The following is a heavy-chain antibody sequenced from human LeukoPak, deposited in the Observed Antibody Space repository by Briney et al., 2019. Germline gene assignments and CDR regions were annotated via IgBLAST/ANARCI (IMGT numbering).Heavy chain of an antibody. D-gene: IGHD3-10*01. J-gene: IGHJ6*03. Sequence: GASLNVSCEASGYTITSDYMHWGRQPPRQGGEGWGIINPSGGSTNYTPTFQGRVTMTRDTSKSPFSMTLTCLTSPDTAVYYCSRVRSGSGNDYCYYMDVWGKGTTVTV. CDR1: GYTITSDY. CDR2: INPSGGST. CDR3: SRVRSGSGNDYCYYMDV. V-gene: IGHV1-46*03.